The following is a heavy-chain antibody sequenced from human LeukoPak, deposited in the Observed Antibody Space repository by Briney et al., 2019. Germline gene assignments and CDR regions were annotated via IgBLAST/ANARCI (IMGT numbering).Heavy chain of an antibody. J-gene: IGHJ3*02. V-gene: IGHV3-9*01. D-gene: IGHD6-13*01. CDR3: AKDLVSAAGTGRAFDI. CDR1: GFTFDDYA. CDR2: ISWNSGSI. Sequence: PGGSLRLSCAASGFTFDDYAMHWVRQAPGEGLEWGSGISWNSGSIGYADSVKGRFTISRDNAKNSLYLQMNSLRAEDTALYYCAKDLVSAAGTGRAFDIWGQGTMVTVSS.